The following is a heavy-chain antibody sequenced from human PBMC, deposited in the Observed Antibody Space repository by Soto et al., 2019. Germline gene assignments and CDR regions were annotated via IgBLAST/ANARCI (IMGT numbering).Heavy chain of an antibody. V-gene: IGHV1-69*13. CDR1: GGTFSSYA. CDR2: IIPIFGTA. J-gene: IGHJ5*02. Sequence: SVKVSCKASGGTFSSYAISWVRQAPGQGLEWMGGIIPIFGTANYAQKFQGRVTITADESTSTAYMELSSLGSEDTAVYYCARDLSRNWNYVSNWFDPWGQGTLVTVSS. D-gene: IGHD1-7*01. CDR3: ARDLSRNWNYVSNWFDP.